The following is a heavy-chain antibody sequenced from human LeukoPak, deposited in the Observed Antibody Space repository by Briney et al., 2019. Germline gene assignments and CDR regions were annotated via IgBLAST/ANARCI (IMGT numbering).Heavy chain of an antibody. J-gene: IGHJ5*02. D-gene: IGHD3-16*02. V-gene: IGHV3-74*01. Sequence: GGSLRLSCASSGFTFSSYWMHWVRQAPGKGLVWVSRINSDGSSTSYADSVKGRFIISRDNAKNTLYLQMNSLRAEDTAVYYCARDRNYDYVWGSYRLGNWFDPWGQGTLVTVSS. CDR2: INSDGSST. CDR3: ARDRNYDYVWGSYRLGNWFDP. CDR1: GFTFSSYW.